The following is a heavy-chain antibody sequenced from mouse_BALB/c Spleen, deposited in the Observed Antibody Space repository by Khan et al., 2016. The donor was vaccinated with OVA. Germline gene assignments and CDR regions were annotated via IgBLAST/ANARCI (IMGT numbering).Heavy chain of an antibody. V-gene: IGHV1-26*01. CDR1: GYSFTLYY. CDR2: VNPNTGGS. Sequence: VQLKESGPDLVKPGASVKISCKASGYSFTLYYMTWVKQSHGKSLEWIGRVNPNTGGSDYNQEFKGKAILTVDKSSNTAYMELHSLTSEDSAVCYCARGYDYFAYWGQGTLVTVSA. D-gene: IGHD2-14*01. J-gene: IGHJ3*01. CDR3: ARGYDYFAY.